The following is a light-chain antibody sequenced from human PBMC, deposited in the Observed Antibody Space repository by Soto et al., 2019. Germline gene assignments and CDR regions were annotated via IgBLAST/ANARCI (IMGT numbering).Light chain of an antibody. CDR2: DVS. CDR1: SSDVGGYNY. Sequence: QSALTQPRSVSGSPVQSVTISFTGTSSDVGGYNYVSWYQQHPGKVPKLMIYDVSKRPSGVPDRFSGSKSGNTASLTISGLQAEDEADYYCCSYAGNYILYVFGTGTKVNVL. J-gene: IGLJ1*01. V-gene: IGLV2-11*01. CDR3: CSYAGNYILYV.